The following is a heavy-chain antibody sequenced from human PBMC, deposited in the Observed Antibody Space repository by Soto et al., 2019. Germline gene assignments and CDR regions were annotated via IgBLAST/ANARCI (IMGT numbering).Heavy chain of an antibody. J-gene: IGHJ6*02. D-gene: IGHD3-16*01. CDR3: ATAAASNPGGRLDG. CDR1: GDSFNNYA. V-gene: IGHV1-69*01. CDR2: IIPIMNLV. Sequence: VQLVQSETEVRKPGSSVKLSCKTSGDSFNNYAISWVRQAPGQGLEWMGGIIPIMNLVRYAEKFQGRVTISATDSTGTAYLEVTSLRSDDTATYYCATAAASNPGGRLDGWGLGTTVSVSS.